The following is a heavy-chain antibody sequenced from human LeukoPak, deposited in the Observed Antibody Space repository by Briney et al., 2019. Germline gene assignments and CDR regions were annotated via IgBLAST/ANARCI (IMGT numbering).Heavy chain of an antibody. CDR3: AGNLMRVVMYYMDV. D-gene: IGHD2-21*01. CDR2: IIPIFGTA. CDR1: GGTFSSYA. J-gene: IGHJ6*03. Sequence: ASVKVSCKASGGTFSSYAISWVRQAPGQGLEWMGGIIPIFGTANYAQKFQGRVTITADESTSTAYMELSSLRSEDTAVYYCAGNLMRVVMYYMDVWGKGTTVTVSS. V-gene: IGHV1-69*13.